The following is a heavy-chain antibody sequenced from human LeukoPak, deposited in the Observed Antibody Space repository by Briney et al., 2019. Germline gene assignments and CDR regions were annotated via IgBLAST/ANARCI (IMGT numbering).Heavy chain of an antibody. CDR3: ARDLRDWNL. J-gene: IGHJ4*02. D-gene: IGHD1-7*01. CDR1: GYTFTGYY. V-gene: IGHV1-2*02. CDR2: IHPRDSST. Sequence: ASVKVSCKASGYTFTGYYIHWVRQAPGQGPEWMGCIHPRDSSTTYAQKFQGRVTLTSDASINTAFLELTRLTSDDTAIYYCARDLRDWNLWVQGTLVTVSS.